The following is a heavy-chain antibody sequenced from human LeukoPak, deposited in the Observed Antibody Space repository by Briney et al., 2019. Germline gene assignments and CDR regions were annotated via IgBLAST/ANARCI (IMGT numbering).Heavy chain of an antibody. J-gene: IGHJ4*02. D-gene: IGHD3-22*01. CDR1: GFTFSSYA. V-gene: IGHV3-23*01. Sequence: GGSLRLSCAASGFTFSSYAMSWVRQAPGKGLEWVSAISGSGGSTYYADSVKGRFTISRDNSKNTLYLQMNSLRAEDTAVYYCAKDQYYYDSSGYYDYWGQGTLVTVSS. CDR3: AKDQYYYDSSGYYDY. CDR2: ISGSGGST.